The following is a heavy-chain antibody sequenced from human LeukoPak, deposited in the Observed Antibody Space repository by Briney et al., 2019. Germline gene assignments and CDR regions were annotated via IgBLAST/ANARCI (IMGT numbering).Heavy chain of an antibody. J-gene: IGHJ6*03. Sequence: GASVKVSCKASGYTFTGYYMYWVRQAPGQGLEWMGWINPNSGGTNYAQKFQGRVTMTRDTSISTAYMELSRLRSDDTAVYYCARDPYGDYYMDVWGKGTTVTVSS. V-gene: IGHV1-2*02. D-gene: IGHD2-8*01. CDR3: ARDPYGDYYMDV. CDR2: INPNSGGT. CDR1: GYTFTGYY.